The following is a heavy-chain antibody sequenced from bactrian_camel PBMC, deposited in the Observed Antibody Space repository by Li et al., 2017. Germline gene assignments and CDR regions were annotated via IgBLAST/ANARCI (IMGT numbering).Heavy chain of an antibody. CDR2: IHSNGDRT. Sequence: VQLVESGGDLAQPGGSLRLSCTTSGFTFSNYDMSWVRQAPGKGLEWVSAIHSNGDRTYYTDSVKGRFTIPRDNAKNTLYLQMNNLKTEDTAVYYCATEAYGEYSHPSFGDWGQGTQVTVS. CDR3: ATEAYGEYSHPSFGD. CDR1: GFTFSNYD. J-gene: IGHJ6*01. V-gene: IGHV3S40*01. D-gene: IGHD3*01.